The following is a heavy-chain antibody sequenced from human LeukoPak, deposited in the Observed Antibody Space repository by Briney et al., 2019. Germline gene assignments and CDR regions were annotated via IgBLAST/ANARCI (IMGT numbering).Heavy chain of an antibody. CDR2: ISGSGDTT. J-gene: IGHJ4*02. V-gene: IGHV3-23*01. D-gene: IGHD1-26*01. CDR3: AKSRGESRGASNY. CDR1: GFAFSSYA. Sequence: GGSLRLSCAASGFAFSSYAMNWVRQAPGKGLEWVSFISGSGDTTYYADSVKGRFTISRDNSKNTLYLQMNSLRAEDTAVYYCAKSRGESRGASNYWGQGTLVTVSS.